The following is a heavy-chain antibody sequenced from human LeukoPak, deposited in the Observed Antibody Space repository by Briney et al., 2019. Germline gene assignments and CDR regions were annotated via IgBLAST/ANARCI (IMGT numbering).Heavy chain of an antibody. Sequence: PSETLSLTCTVSGGSISTYSWNWIRQTPGKGLEWIGYIYSSGSTDYNPSLKSRVTISVDTSKNHFSLKLSSVNAADTAVYYCARYGNNWSLDYWGQGTLVTVSS. D-gene: IGHD1-1*01. CDR1: GGSISTYS. V-gene: IGHV4-59*08. J-gene: IGHJ4*02. CDR2: IYSSGST. CDR3: ARYGNNWSLDY.